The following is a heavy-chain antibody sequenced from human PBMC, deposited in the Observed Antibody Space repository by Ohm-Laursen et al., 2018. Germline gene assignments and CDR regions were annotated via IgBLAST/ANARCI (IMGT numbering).Heavy chain of an antibody. CDR1: GFTFIGYD. Sequence: SLRLSCSASGFTFIGYDMSWIRQTPGKGLEWLSYITSGGGIIYSADSVKGRFTISRDNDEDTLYLQMNSLRAEDTAIYYCARHDSSDSPSHYYYYTMDVWGQGTTVTVSS. V-gene: IGHV3-11*01. CDR3: ARHDSSDSPSHYYYYTMDV. D-gene: IGHD3-22*01. CDR2: ITSGGGII. J-gene: IGHJ6*02.